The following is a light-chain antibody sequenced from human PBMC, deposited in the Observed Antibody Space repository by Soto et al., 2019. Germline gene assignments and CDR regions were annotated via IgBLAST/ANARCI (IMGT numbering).Light chain of an antibody. CDR3: QKYGSSPRFT. CDR1: QSFSSSY. V-gene: IGKV3-20*01. CDR2: CAS. J-gene: IGKJ3*01. Sequence: EIVLTQSPGTLSLSPGERATLSCRASQSFSSSYLAWYQQKPGQAPRLLIYCASSRATCIPDRFSGSGSGTDFTLTISRMETEDFAVYYCQKYGSSPRFTFGPGTKVDIK.